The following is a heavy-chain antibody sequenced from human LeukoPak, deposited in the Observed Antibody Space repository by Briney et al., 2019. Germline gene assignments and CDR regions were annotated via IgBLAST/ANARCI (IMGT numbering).Heavy chain of an antibody. D-gene: IGHD6-19*01. CDR1: GGSISGYY. V-gene: IGHV4-59*08. Sequence: SETLSLTCTVSGGSISGYYWIWIRQPPGKGLEWIGYIYYSGSTNYNPSLKSRVTISVDTSKNQFSLKLNSMTAADTAVYYCARPQSVTGLGTGWFDPWGQGTLVTVSS. CDR3: ARPQSVTGLGTGWFDP. J-gene: IGHJ5*02. CDR2: IYYSGST.